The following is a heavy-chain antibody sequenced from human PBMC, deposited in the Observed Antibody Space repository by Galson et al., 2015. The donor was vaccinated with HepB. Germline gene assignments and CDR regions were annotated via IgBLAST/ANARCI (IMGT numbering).Heavy chain of an antibody. CDR1: GFTFSTYS. CDR2: SSHDGNNE. V-gene: IGHV3-30*04. Sequence: SLRLSCAASGFTFSTYSMHWVRQAPGKGLEWVAFSSHDGNNENYADSLKGRFTVSRDNSKNSLDLQMNGLRTEDTAVYYCAREGGPPSYAGVGLDVWGQGTTVTVSS. J-gene: IGHJ6*02. D-gene: IGHD2-8*01. CDR3: AREGGPPSYAGVGLDV.